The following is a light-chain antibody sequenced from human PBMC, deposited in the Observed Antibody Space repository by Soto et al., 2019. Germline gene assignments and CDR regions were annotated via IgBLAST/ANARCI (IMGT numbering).Light chain of an antibody. Sequence: EIVMTKSPATLAVPHGERASLSCRASQSISNNLAWYQQQPGQTPRLLIYGASTTATGIPARFSGSGTGTDFTLTISRLEPEDFAVYYCQQYGSSGTFGQGTKVDIK. CDR3: QQYGSSGT. CDR1: QSISNN. J-gene: IGKJ1*01. CDR2: GAS. V-gene: IGKV3-15*01.